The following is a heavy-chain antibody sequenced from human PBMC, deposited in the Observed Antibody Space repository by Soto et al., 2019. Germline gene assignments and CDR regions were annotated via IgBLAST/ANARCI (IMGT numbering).Heavy chain of an antibody. D-gene: IGHD3-22*01. CDR1: GFTFSSYG. CDR3: AKYRIDYDSSGGWFDP. V-gene: IGHV3-30*18. CDR2: ISYDGSNK. Sequence: QVQLVESGGGVVQPGRSLRLSCAASGFTFSSYGMHWVRQAPGKGLEWVAVISYDGSNKYYADSVKGRFTISRDNSKNTLYLQMNSLRAEDTAVYYRAKYRIDYDSSGGWFDPWGQGTLVTVSS. J-gene: IGHJ5*02.